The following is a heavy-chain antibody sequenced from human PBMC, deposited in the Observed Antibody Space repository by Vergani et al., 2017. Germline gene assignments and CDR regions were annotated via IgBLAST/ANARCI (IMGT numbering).Heavy chain of an antibody. V-gene: IGHV1-18*04. J-gene: IGHJ4*02. CDR3: ARDSLGHELRYFDWFSIDY. Sequence: QVQLVQSGAEVKKPGASVKVSCKASGYTFTSYGISWVRQAPGQGLEWMGWSSAYTGNTNYAHKLQSKVTMTTDTSTSTAYMELRSLRSDDTAVYYCARDSLGHELRYFDWFSIDYWGQGTLVTVSS. CDR1: GYTFTSYG. CDR2: SSAYTGNT. D-gene: IGHD3-9*01.